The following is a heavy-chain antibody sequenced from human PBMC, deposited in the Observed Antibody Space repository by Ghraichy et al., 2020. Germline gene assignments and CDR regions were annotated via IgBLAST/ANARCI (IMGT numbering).Heavy chain of an antibody. V-gene: IGHV4-59*01. CDR1: GGSMSSYY. CDR3: ARGHTGKYYYYGMDV. Sequence: LNISCTVSGGSMSSYYWSWIRQSSGKGLEWIGNISYSGTTNYNPSLKSRVTISIDTSKNQFSLKVSSVTAADTAVYYCARGHTGKYYYYGMDVWGQGTTVTVSS. J-gene: IGHJ6*02. D-gene: IGHD1-26*01. CDR2: ISYSGTT.